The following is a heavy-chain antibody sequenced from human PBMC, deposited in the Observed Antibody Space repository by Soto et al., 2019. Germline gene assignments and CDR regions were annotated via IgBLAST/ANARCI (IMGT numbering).Heavy chain of an antibody. CDR3: ARDSELLLWFGEAGLFDY. D-gene: IGHD3-10*01. J-gene: IGHJ4*02. CDR1: GFTFSSYW. Sequence: PGRSLRLSCAASGFTFSSYWMHWVRQAPGKGLVWVSRINSDGSSTSYAYSVKGRFTISRDNAKNTLYLQMNSLRAEDTAVYYCARDSELLLWFGEAGLFDYGGQGTLVPV. CDR2: INSDGSST. V-gene: IGHV3-74*01.